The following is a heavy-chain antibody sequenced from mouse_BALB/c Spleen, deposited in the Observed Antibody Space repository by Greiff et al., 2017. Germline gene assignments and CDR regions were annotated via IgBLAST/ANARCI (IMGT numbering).Heavy chain of an antibody. CDR3: ASYYYYGSSPAY. J-gene: IGHJ3*01. V-gene: IGHV3-8*02. Sequence: EVKVEESGPSLVKPSQTLSLTCSVTGDSITSGYWNWIRKFPGNKLEYMGYISYSGSTYYNPSLKSRISITRDTSKNQYYLQLNSVTTEDTATYYCASYYYYGSSPAYWGQGTLVTVSA. CDR2: ISYSGST. D-gene: IGHD1-1*01. CDR1: GDSITSGY.